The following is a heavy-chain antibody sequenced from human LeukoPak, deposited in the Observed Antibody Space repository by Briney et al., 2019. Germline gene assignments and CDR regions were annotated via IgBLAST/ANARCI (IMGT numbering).Heavy chain of an antibody. Sequence: PGGSLRLSCAASGFTFSSYAMHWVRQAPGKGLEYVSAISSNGGSTYYANSVKGRFTISRDNSKNTLYLQMGSLRAEDMAVYYCARSPREIVGAPEYYFDYWGQGTLVTVSS. CDR1: GFTFSSYA. J-gene: IGHJ4*02. V-gene: IGHV3-64*01. CDR2: ISSNGGST. D-gene: IGHD1-26*01. CDR3: ARSPREIVGAPEYYFDY.